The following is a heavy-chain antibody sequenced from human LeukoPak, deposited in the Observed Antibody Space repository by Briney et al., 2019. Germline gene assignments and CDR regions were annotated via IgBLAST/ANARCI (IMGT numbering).Heavy chain of an antibody. CDR2: INKDESEK. CDR3: VRATNGYSYDAWYFDL. Sequence: GSLRLSCAASGFIFSNYWMSWVRQAPGKGLEWVANINKDESEKYYVDSVKGRFTISRDNAKDSLDLQMNSLRAEDTAVYYCVRATNGYSYDAWYFDLWGRGTLVTVSS. D-gene: IGHD5-18*01. J-gene: IGHJ2*01. V-gene: IGHV3-7*01. CDR1: GFIFSNYW.